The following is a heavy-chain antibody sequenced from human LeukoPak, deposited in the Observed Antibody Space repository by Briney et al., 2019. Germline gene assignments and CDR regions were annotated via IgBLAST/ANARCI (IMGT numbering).Heavy chain of an antibody. CDR2: IYTSGST. V-gene: IGHV4-61*02. D-gene: IGHD1-20*01. J-gene: IGHJ4*02. Sequence: SSETLSLTCTVSGGSISSGSYYWSWIRQPAGKGLEWIGRIYTSGSTNYNPSLKSRVTISVDTSKNQFSLKLSSVTAADTAVYYCARGPTITRYNWAFDYWGQGTLVTVSS. CDR3: ARGPTITRYNWAFDY. CDR1: GGSISSGSYY.